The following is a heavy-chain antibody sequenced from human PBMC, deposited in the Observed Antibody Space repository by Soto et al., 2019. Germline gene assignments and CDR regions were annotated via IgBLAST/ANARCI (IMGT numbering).Heavy chain of an antibody. CDR3: AKDGDFGEDGPAEYFEH. CDR2: TTGSGANK. D-gene: IGHD4-17*01. CDR1: GFTFKNYA. Sequence: EVNLLESGGGVVQPGESLRISCVGSGFTFKNYAMTWVRQAPGKGLEWVSGTTGSGANKHYADSVRGRFTISRDNSKKPLYLEMKSLRVEDKAVYYCAKDGDFGEDGPAEYFEHWGQGTLVTVSS. J-gene: IGHJ1*01. V-gene: IGHV3-23*01.